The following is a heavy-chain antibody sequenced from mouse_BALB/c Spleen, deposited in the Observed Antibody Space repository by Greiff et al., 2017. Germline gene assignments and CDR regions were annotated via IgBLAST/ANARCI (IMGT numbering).Heavy chain of an antibody. CDR2: IWSGGST. Sequence: VQLQESGPGLVQPSQSLSITCTVSGFSLTSYGVHWVRQSPGKGLEWLGVIWSGGSTDYNAAFISRLSISKDNSKSQVFFKMNSLQANDTAIYYCARNGGSSYDYAMDYWGQGTSVTVSS. D-gene: IGHD1-1*01. V-gene: IGHV2-2*02. J-gene: IGHJ4*01. CDR3: ARNGGSSYDYAMDY. CDR1: GFSLTSYG.